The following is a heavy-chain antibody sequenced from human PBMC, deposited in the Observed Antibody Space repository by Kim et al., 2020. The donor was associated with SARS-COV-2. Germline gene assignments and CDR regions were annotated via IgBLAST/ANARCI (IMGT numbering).Heavy chain of an antibody. V-gene: IGHV3-30*18. D-gene: IGHD1-7*01. CDR3: AKESKWNYYFDY. CDR1: GFTFSSLG. CDR2: TSSDGSND. J-gene: IGHJ4*02. Sequence: GGSLRLSCAASGFTFSSLGMHWVRQSPGKGLEWVAMTSSDGSNDYYADSVKGRFTVSRDNSKNTLYLQMNSLRVEDTAVYYCAKESKWNYYFDYWGQGTLVTVSS.